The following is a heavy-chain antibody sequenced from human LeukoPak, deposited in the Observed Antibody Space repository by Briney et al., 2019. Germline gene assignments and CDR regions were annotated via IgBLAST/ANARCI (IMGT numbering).Heavy chain of an antibody. Sequence: GGSLRLSCAASGFTFSSYAMSWVRQAPGKGLEWVSAISGSGGSTYYADSVKGRFTISRDNSKNTLYLQMNSLRAEDTAIYYCASGRSVDQYYFDYWGQGTLVTVSS. CDR1: GFTFSSYA. J-gene: IGHJ4*02. V-gene: IGHV3-23*01. D-gene: IGHD1-14*01. CDR2: ISGSGGST. CDR3: ASGRSVDQYYFDY.